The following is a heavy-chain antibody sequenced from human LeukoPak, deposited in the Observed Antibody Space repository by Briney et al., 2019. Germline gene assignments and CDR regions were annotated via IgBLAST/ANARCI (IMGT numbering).Heavy chain of an antibody. CDR1: GGSISSYY. V-gene: IGHV4-59*08. CDR2: ILYSGSI. Sequence: SETLSLTCTVSGGSISSYYWSWIRQPPGKGLEWIGNILYSGSISYNSSLKSRVSISVDTSKNQFSLKVNSVTATDTTVYYCARQPDYGGLNWFDPWGQGTLVTVSS. J-gene: IGHJ5*02. CDR3: ARQPDYGGLNWFDP. D-gene: IGHD4-23*01.